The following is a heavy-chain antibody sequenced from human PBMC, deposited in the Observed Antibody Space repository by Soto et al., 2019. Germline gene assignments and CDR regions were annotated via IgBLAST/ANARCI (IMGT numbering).Heavy chain of an antibody. V-gene: IGHV3-23*01. D-gene: IGHD6-13*01. J-gene: IGHJ4*02. CDR3: AKERDDSIWFGLNFLDY. CDR2: MSGDGTRT. Sequence: EVQLLESGGGLVQPGGSLRLSCAASGFAFSTNAMTWVRQAPGKGLEWGTTMSGDGTRTYYADSVKGRFTISRDNSKTTVFLELNILRADDTAVYYCAKERDDSIWFGLNFLDYWGLGTLVTVSS. CDR1: GFAFSTNA.